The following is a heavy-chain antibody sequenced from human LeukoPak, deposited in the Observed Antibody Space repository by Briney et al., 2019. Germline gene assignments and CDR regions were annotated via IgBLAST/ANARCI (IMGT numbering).Heavy chain of an antibody. J-gene: IGHJ6*04. CDR1: GVSISSYY. Sequence: SETLSLTCAVSGVSISSYYWSWIRQPAGKGLEWIGRIYSSGSINYNPSLKSRFIMSIDTSKNQFSLKVTSVTAADTAVYYCARDIQTVMDVWGKGTTVTISS. CDR2: IYSSGSI. V-gene: IGHV4-4*07. CDR3: ARDIQTVMDV. D-gene: IGHD1-14*01.